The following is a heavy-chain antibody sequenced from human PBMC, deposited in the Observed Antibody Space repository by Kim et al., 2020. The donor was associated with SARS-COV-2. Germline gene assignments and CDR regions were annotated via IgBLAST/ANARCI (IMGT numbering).Heavy chain of an antibody. CDR1: GYSFTRHS. CDR2: IDTRAGNP. J-gene: IGHJ4*02. Sequence: ASVKVSCKASGYSFTRHSINWVRQAPGQGLEWMGWIDTRAGNPTYVQGFTGRFVFSLDTSVSTAYLQNHSLKAEDTAVYYCARDGWLQNRVTFDLWGQGTLVTVSS. D-gene: IGHD5-12*01. V-gene: IGHV7-4-1*01. CDR3: ARDGWLQNRVTFDL.